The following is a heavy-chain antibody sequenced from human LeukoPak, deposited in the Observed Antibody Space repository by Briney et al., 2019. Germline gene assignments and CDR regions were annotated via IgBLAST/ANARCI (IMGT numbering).Heavy chain of an antibody. V-gene: IGHV3-23*01. CDR2: IGGGGGYT. CDR1: GYTFSNHS. CDR3: AKRERESYNYGYPDY. Sequence: GSLKLSCETSGYTFSNHSISWVRQAPGQGLEWVSGIGGGGGYTYYADSMKGRFTISRDNSKKTLYLQMNSLRAEDTAVYYCAKRERESYNYGYPDYWGQGTLVTVSS. J-gene: IGHJ4*02. D-gene: IGHD5-18*01.